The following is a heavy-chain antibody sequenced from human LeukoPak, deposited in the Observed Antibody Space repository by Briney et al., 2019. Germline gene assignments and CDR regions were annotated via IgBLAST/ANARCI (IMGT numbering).Heavy chain of an antibody. CDR2: ITPYNGNT. CDR1: GYTFTDFG. D-gene: IGHD6-19*01. V-gene: IGHV1-18*01. Sequence: GASVKVSCKTSGYTFTDFGINWVQHAPGQGLEWLGWITPYNGNTNHLQNLQGRITMTTDTSTSTAYLELRSLTSDDTAVYYCTRDLGQVVAGTAFDMWGQGTMVIVSS. J-gene: IGHJ3*02. CDR3: TRDLGQVVAGTAFDM.